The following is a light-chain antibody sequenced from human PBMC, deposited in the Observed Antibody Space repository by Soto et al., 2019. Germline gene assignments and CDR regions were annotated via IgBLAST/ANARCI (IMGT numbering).Light chain of an antibody. Sequence: QSALTQPSSASGSPGQSVTISCTGASGDVGGYNFVSWYQQHPGKAPKLMIYEVSKRPSGVPDRFSGSKSGNTASLTVSGLQAEDEADYYCSSYAGSNNFVFGPGTKVTVL. CDR3: SSYAGSNNFV. V-gene: IGLV2-8*01. CDR2: EVS. J-gene: IGLJ1*01. CDR1: SGDVGGYNF.